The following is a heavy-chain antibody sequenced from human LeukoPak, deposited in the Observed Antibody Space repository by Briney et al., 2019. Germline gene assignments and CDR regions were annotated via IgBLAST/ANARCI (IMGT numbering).Heavy chain of an antibody. Sequence: GGSLRLSCAASGFTFSSYAMSWVRQAPGKGLEWVSAISGSGGSTYYADSVKGRFTISRDNSKNTLYLQMNSLRAEDTAVYYCAKFFDYYDILTGYRSLGDYFDYWGQGTLVTVSS. D-gene: IGHD3-9*01. J-gene: IGHJ4*02. CDR1: GFTFSSYA. V-gene: IGHV3-23*01. CDR3: AKFFDYYDILTGYRSLGDYFDY. CDR2: ISGSGGST.